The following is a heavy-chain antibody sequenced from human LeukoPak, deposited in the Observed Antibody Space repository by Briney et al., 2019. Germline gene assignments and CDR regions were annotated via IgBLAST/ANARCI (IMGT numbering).Heavy chain of an antibody. Sequence: GGSLRLSCAASGFTFSSYSMNWVRQAPGKGLEWVSSISSSSSYIYYADSVKGRFTISRDNAKNSLYLQMNSLRAEDTAVYYCARGDSGSYSSAFDIWGQGTMVTVSS. J-gene: IGHJ3*02. D-gene: IGHD1-26*01. CDR2: ISSSSSYI. CDR3: ARGDSGSYSSAFDI. CDR1: GFTFSSYS. V-gene: IGHV3-21*01.